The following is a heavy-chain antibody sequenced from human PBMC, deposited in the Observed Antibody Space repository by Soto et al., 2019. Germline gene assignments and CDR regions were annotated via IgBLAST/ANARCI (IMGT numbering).Heavy chain of an antibody. CDR3: AKQISSNGYALGAFDI. CDR2: ISRNSGSI. D-gene: IGHD5-12*01. V-gene: IGHV3-9*01. CDR1: GFTFDDYA. Sequence: EVQLVESGGGLVQPGRSLRLSCAASGFTFDDYAMHWVRQAPGKGLEWVSGISRNSGSIGYADSVKGRITISRDNAKNSLYLQMNSLRAEATALYYCAKQISSNGYALGAFDIWGQGTMVTVSS. J-gene: IGHJ3*02.